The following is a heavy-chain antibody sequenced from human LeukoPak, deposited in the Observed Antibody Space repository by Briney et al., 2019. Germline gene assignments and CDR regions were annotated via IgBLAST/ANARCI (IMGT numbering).Heavy chain of an antibody. CDR1: GFTFSSCS. J-gene: IGHJ3*02. D-gene: IGHD3-10*01. Sequence: GGSLRLSCAASGFTFSSCSMNWVRQAPGKGLEWVSYISSSSSPIYYADSVKGRFTISRDNAKNSLYLQMNSLRAEDTAVYYCATRSRGDAFDIWGQGTMVTVSS. CDR2: ISSSSSPI. V-gene: IGHV3-48*01. CDR3: ATRSRGDAFDI.